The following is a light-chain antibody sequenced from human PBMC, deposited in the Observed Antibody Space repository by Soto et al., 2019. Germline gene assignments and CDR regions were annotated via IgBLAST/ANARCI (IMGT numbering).Light chain of an antibody. CDR3: AAWDDRLRGFL. V-gene: IGLV1-47*01. J-gene: IGLJ1*01. CDR1: SSNIGSNS. Sequence: QSVLTQPPSASGTPGQRVTISCSGSSSNIGSNSVYWYQQLPGTAPKLLIFKNSQRPSGVPDRFSGSKSGTSASLAVSGLRSGDEADYYFAAWDDRLRGFLFGPGTKVTVL. CDR2: KNS.